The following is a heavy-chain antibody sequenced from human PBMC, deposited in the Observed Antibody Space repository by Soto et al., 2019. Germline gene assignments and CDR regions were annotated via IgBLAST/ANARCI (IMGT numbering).Heavy chain of an antibody. CDR1: GFTFTSSA. J-gene: IGHJ6*02. CDR2: IVVGSGNT. D-gene: IGHD3-22*01. Sequence: GASVKVSCKASGFTFTSSAVQWVRQARGQRLEWIGWIVVGSGNTNYAQKFRERVTITRDMSTSTAYMELSSLRSEDTAVYYCAAGFYYDSSGYFYYYYGMDVWGQGTTVTVSS. V-gene: IGHV1-58*01. CDR3: AAGFYYDSSGYFYYYYGMDV.